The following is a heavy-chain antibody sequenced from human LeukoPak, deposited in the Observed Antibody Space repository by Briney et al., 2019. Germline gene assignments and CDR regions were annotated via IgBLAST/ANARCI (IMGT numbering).Heavy chain of an antibody. V-gene: IGHV7-4-1*02. Sequence: ASVKVSCKASGYTFTSYAMNWVRQAPGQGLEWMGWINTNTGNPTYAQGFTGRFVFSLDTSVSTAYLQISSLKAEDTAVYYCARARTSKLITIFGVPHDAFDIWGQGTMVTVSS. CDR1: GYTFTSYA. CDR3: ARARTSKLITIFGVPHDAFDI. J-gene: IGHJ3*02. D-gene: IGHD3-3*01. CDR2: INTNTGNP.